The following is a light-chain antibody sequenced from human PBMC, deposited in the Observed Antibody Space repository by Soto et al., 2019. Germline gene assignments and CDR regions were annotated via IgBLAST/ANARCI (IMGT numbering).Light chain of an antibody. J-gene: IGLJ1*01. V-gene: IGLV2-14*01. CDR1: GSDVGSYKY. CDR3: SSYTSISSLGV. CDR2: EVS. Sequence: QSVLTQPASVSGSPGQSITISCTGTGSDVGSYKYVSWYQQHPGKAPKLIIFEVSNRPSGVSDRFSGSKSGNRASLTISGLQAEDEADYYCSSYTSISSLGVSGNGTKVTV.